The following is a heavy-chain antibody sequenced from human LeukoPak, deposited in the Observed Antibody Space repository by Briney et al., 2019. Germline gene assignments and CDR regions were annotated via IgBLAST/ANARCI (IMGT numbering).Heavy chain of an antibody. CDR2: ISAYNGNT. CDR1: GGTFTIYA. CDR3: ARGGRYCSSTSCYRNWFDP. D-gene: IGHD2-2*02. J-gene: IGHJ5*02. V-gene: IGHV1-18*01. Sequence: ASVRVSSKASGGTFTIYAISWVRQAPGQGLEWMGCISAYNGNTNYAQKLQGRVTMTTDTSTSTAYMELSSLRSEDTAVYYCARGGRYCSSTSCYRNWFDPWGQGTLVTVSS.